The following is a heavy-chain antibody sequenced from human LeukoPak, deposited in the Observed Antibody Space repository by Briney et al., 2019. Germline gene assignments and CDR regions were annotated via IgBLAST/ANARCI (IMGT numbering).Heavy chain of an antibody. J-gene: IGHJ4*02. Sequence: GGSLRLSCAASAFTFSVHAMNWVRQAPGKRLEWISYISSSSTTIYYADSVRGRFTVSRDNAKSSLHLQMNSLRDEDTAVYYCATLSYGDYENVWGQGTLVTVSS. D-gene: IGHD4-17*01. CDR1: AFTFSVHA. CDR3: ATLSYGDYENV. V-gene: IGHV3-48*02. CDR2: ISSSSTTI.